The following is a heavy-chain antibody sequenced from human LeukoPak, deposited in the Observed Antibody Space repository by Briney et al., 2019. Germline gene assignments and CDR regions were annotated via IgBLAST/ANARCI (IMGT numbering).Heavy chain of an antibody. CDR3: AKGGIVVVPAAIADY. Sequence: GGSLRLSCAASGFTFSTYWMSWVRQAPGKGLEWVANIKQDGSEKYYVDSVKGRFTISRDNAKNSLYLQMNSLRAEDTAVYYCAKGGIVVVPAAIADYWGQGTLVTVSS. CDR1: GFTFSTYW. J-gene: IGHJ4*02. D-gene: IGHD2-2*02. CDR2: IKQDGSEK. V-gene: IGHV3-7*02.